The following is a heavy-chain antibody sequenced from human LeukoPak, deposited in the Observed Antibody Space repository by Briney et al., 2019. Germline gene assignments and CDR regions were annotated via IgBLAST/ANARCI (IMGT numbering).Heavy chain of an antibody. CDR2: ISGSAYNS. J-gene: IGHJ4*02. Sequence: GSLRPSCAGSGFSLSSYCLSWVRQAPGKGLGWGSTISGSAYNSYYADSVTGRFTISRDNSANTLYLQMNSLRAEDTAVYYCAKHSGSYFIYYVDSWGQGTLVTVSS. CDR1: GFSLSSYC. CDR3: AKHSGSYFIYYVDS. D-gene: IGHD1-26*01. V-gene: IGHV3-23*01.